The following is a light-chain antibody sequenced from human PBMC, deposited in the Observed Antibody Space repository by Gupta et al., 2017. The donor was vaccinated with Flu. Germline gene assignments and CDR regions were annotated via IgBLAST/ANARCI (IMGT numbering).Light chain of an antibody. Sequence: QSALTQPPSASGSPAQTVTISCTGTSSDIGSNNYVSWYQQHPGKAPKLLIYEVFKRPSGVPARISGSKSGNTASLTISGLQSEDEADYYCNSYGAGDTFFFGTGTKVTVL. CDR3: NSYGAGDTFF. V-gene: IGLV2-8*01. CDR2: EVF. J-gene: IGLJ1*01. CDR1: SSDIGSNNY.